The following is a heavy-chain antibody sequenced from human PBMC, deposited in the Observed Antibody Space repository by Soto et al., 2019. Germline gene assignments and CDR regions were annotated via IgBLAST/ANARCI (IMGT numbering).Heavy chain of an antibody. CDR2: ISPDSGDT. D-gene: IGHD3-10*01. J-gene: IGHJ4*02. Sequence: QVQLVQSGAEVKKPGASVKVSCKASGYTFTGYYIHWVRQAPGQGLEWMGWISPDSGDTDCAQKFQGRVTMTRDPSISTAYMELSSLIFEDTAVYYCARALKSGGGYWGQGTLVTVSS. CDR3: ARALKSGGGY. V-gene: IGHV1-2*02. CDR1: GYTFTGYY.